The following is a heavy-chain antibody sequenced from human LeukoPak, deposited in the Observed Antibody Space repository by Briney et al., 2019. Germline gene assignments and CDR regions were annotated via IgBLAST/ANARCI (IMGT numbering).Heavy chain of an antibody. CDR3: TTDGVDFWSGYYIGNY. V-gene: IGHV3-15*01. CDR1: GFTFSDIW. D-gene: IGHD3-3*01. CDR2: IKSKVDGGSR. Sequence: GGSLRLSCAASGFTFSDIWRSGVRQAPGKGLEWVGRIKSKVDGGSRDYAAPVKGRFTISRDDSKNTLYLQMSRLKTEDTGVYYCTTDGVDFWSGYYIGNYWGQGTLVAVSS. J-gene: IGHJ4*02.